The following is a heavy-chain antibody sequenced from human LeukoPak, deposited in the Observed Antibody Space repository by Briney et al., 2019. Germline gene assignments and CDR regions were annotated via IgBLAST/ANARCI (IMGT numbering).Heavy chain of an antibody. D-gene: IGHD2-2*01. CDR3: ARGGRYCSSTSCQLSDY. V-gene: IGHV1-69*13. J-gene: IGHJ4*02. Sequence: SVKVSCKASGGTFSSYAISWVRQAPGQGLEWRGGIIPIFGTANYAQKFQGRVTITADESTSTAYMELSSLRSEDTAVYYCARGGRYCSSTSCQLSDYWGQGTLVTVSS. CDR1: GGTFSSYA. CDR2: IIPIFGTA.